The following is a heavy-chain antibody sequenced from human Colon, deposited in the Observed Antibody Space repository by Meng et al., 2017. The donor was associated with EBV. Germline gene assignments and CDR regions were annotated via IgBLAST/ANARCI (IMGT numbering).Heavy chain of an antibody. CDR2: IYHSGGT. Sequence: QVQLQESGPGLGKPSGTLSLTCDVSGGSIRNEQWWSWVRQAPGKGLVWSGEIYHSGGTNYNPSVKSRVSMSVDKSQNHFSLRLSSVTAADTAVYYCTTLYGAAISWGQGTLGTVSS. V-gene: IGHV4-4*02. CDR1: GGSIRNEQW. J-gene: IGHJ4*02. D-gene: IGHD4-17*01. CDR3: TTLYGAAIS.